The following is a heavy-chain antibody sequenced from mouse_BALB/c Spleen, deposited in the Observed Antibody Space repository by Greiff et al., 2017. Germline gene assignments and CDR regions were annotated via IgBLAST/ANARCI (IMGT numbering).Heavy chain of an antibody. D-gene: IGHD2-10*02. Sequence: EVQLQESGGGLVKPGGSLKLSCAASGFTFSSYAMSWVRQSPEKRLEWVAEISSGGSYTYYPDTVTGRFTISRDNAKNTLYLEMSSLRSEDTAMYYCARVYGNYYAMDYWGQGTSVTVSS. V-gene: IGHV5-9-4*01. CDR1: GFTFSSYA. CDR3: ARVYGNYYAMDY. CDR2: ISSGGSYT. J-gene: IGHJ4*01.